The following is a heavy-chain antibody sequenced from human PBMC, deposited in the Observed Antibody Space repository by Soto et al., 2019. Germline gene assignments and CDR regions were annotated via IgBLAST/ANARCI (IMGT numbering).Heavy chain of an antibody. D-gene: IGHD3-3*01. V-gene: IGHV3-21*04. CDR3: AKDEYYDFWSGYYGFDY. CDR1: GFTFSSYS. CDR2: ISSSSSST. Sequence: GSLRLSCAASGFTFSSYSMNWVRQAPGKGLEWVSSISSSSSSTYYADSVKGRFTISRDNSKNTLYLQMNSLRAEDTAVYYCAKDEYYDFWSGYYGFDYWGQGTLVTVSS. J-gene: IGHJ4*02.